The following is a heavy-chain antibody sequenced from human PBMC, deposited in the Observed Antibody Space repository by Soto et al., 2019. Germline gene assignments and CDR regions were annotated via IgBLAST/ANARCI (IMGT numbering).Heavy chain of an antibody. CDR2: INPNSGGT. V-gene: IGHV1-2*04. J-gene: IGHJ6*01. CDR1: GYTFTGYY. Sequence: ASVKVSCKXSGYTFTGYYIHWVRQAPGQGLEWMGWINPNSGGTSYAQKFQGWVTMTRDTSISTAYMELSRLISDDTAIYYCARDLKQKFDNSGYSYGMDVWGQGTSVTVSS. CDR3: ARDLKQKFDNSGYSYGMDV. D-gene: IGHD3-22*01.